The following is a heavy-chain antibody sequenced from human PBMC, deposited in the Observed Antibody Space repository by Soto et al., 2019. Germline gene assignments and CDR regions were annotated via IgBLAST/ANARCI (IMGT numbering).Heavy chain of an antibody. CDR2: ISGSGGTT. V-gene: IGHV3-23*01. CDR1: XXTFNSYA. D-gene: IGHD3-10*01. J-gene: IGHJ4*02. CDR3: AKDRHYGSGTYSDSYLDY. Sequence: EVQLLESGGGLVQPGGSLRLXCGGSXXTFNSYAMTWVRQAPGKGLEWVSAISGSGGTTYYANSVKGRFTISRDQSKDTLYLQMNSLRAEDTAIYYCAKDRHYGSGTYSDSYLDYWGQGTLVTVSS.